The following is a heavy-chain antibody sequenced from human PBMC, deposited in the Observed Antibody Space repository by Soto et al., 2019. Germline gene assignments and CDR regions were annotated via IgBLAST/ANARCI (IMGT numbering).Heavy chain of an antibody. J-gene: IGHJ4*02. CDR3: AREMLIAVADSYYFDY. CDR2: IYTSGST. CDR1: GGSISSYY. Sequence: QVQLQESGPGLVKPSETLSLTCTVSGGSISSYYWSWIRQTAGKGLEWIGRIYTSGSTNYNPSLKSRVTMSVDTSKNQFSLKLSSVTAADTAVYYCAREMLIAVADSYYFDYWGQGTLVTVSS. D-gene: IGHD6-19*01. V-gene: IGHV4-4*07.